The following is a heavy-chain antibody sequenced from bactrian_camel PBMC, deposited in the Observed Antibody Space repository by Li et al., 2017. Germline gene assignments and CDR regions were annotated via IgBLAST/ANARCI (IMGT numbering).Heavy chain of an antibody. Sequence: HVQLVESGGGLVQPGGSLRLSCAASGFTFSSYGMSWVRQAPGKGLECVASIYSDGSGTYYSNSVKGRFTVSRDSANNLAYLRMTSLKSEDTALYYCSTSRTTYWGQGTQVTVS. CDR1: GFTFSSYG. J-gene: IGHJ4*01. CDR2: IYSDGSGT. V-gene: IGHV3S6*01. CDR3: STSRTTY.